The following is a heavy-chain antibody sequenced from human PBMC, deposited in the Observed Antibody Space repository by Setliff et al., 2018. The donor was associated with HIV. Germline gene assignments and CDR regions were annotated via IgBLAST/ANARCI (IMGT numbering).Heavy chain of an antibody. CDR1: GFTFRSYA. D-gene: IGHD3-10*01. J-gene: IGHJ3*01. Sequence: GGSLRLSCAASGFTFRSYAMSWVRQAPGKGLEWVSAIGGGGDTTYYADSVKGRFTISRDNSKDTLYLQMNSLRAEDTAVYFCARDPAFGAFNVWGQGTVVTVSS. CDR3: ARDPAFGAFNV. V-gene: IGHV3-23*01. CDR2: IGGGGDTT.